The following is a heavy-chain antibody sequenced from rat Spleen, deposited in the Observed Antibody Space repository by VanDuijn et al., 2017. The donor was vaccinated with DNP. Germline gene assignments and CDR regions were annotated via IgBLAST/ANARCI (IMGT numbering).Heavy chain of an antibody. V-gene: IGHV5-25*01. D-gene: IGHD4-3*01. CDR1: GFTFSDYD. Sequence: EVQLVESGGGLVQPGRSLKLSCTVSGFTFSDYDMAWVRQAPTKGLEWVASISTSGGSTYYRASVKGQCTVPRDNAKSTLYLQMDSLRSEDTATYYCARHWGNSGAMDAWGQGTSVTVSS. CDR3: ARHWGNSGAMDA. CDR2: ISTSGGST. J-gene: IGHJ4*01.